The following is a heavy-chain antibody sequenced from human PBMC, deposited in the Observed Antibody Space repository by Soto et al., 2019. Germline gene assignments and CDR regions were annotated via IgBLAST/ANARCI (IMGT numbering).Heavy chain of an antibody. D-gene: IGHD3-10*01. CDR2: MNPNSGNT. V-gene: IGHV1-8*01. CDR3: ASAGFRGMDT. CDR1: GYTFNSYD. J-gene: IGHJ6*02. Sequence: QVQLVQSGAEVKKPGASVKVSCKASGYTFNSYDINWVRQATGQGLEWMGWMNPNSGNTGYAQKVHARVTMTRNTSITTAHLELGSLTSADTTLYYSASAGFRGMDTSCQRPTVTVSS.